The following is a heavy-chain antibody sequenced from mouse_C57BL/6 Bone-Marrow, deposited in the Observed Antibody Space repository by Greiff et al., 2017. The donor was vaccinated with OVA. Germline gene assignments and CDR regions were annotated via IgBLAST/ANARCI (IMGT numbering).Heavy chain of an antibody. CDR2: INPNNGGT. CDR3: ARLDSSGYVYYFDG. CDR1: GYTFTDYN. Sequence: EVKLVESGPELVKPGASVKMSCKASGYTFTDYNMHWVKQSHGKSLEWIGYINPNNGGTSYNQKVKGKATLTVNKSSSTAYMEFRSLTSEDSAVYYCARLDSSGYVYYFDGWGKGTTLTVSS. J-gene: IGHJ2*01. D-gene: IGHD3-2*02. V-gene: IGHV1-22*01.